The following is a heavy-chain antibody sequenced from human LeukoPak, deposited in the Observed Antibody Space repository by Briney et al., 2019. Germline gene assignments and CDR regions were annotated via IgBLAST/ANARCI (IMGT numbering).Heavy chain of an antibody. CDR3: AKGGSGSYPDRGYFDY. CDR1: GFTFNNYT. J-gene: IGHJ4*02. V-gene: IGHV3-23*01. D-gene: IGHD1-26*01. Sequence: GGSLRLSCAGSGFTFNNYTMSWVRQAPGKGLDWVSVISGGGSTISYADSVKGRFTISRVDSKNTLFLQMSSLRAEDTAVYYCAKGGSGSYPDRGYFDYWGQGTLVTVSS. CDR2: ISGGGSTI.